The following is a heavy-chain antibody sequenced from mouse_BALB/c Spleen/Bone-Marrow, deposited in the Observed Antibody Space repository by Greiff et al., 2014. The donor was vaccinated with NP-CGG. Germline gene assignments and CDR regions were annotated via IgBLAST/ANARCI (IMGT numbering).Heavy chain of an antibody. Sequence: QVQLKESGAELVRPGASVKLSCKASGYTFTSYWINWVKQRPGQGLEWIGNIYPSDSYTNYNQKFKDKATLTVDKSSSTAYMQLCMPASGDAAVDYGARSYDCGEGGFDYWGQGTTLTVSS. CDR1: GYTFTSYW. D-gene: IGHD2-4*01. CDR2: IYPSDSYT. J-gene: IGHJ2*01. CDR3: ARSYDCGEGGFDY. V-gene: IGHV1-69*02.